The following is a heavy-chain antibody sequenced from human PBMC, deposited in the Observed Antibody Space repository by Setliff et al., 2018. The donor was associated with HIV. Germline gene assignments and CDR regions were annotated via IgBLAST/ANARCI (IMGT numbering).Heavy chain of an antibody. CDR3: ARDPVITMMVGPKFYFDY. Sequence: SETLSLTCTVSGGSISSGSYYWSWIRQPAGKGLEWIGRIFSSGSTNYNPSLKSRVTMSVDTSKNQFSLRLSSVTAADTAVYYCARDPVITMMVGPKFYFDYWGQGILVTVSS. CDR1: GGSISSGSYY. D-gene: IGHD3-22*01. CDR2: IFSSGST. V-gene: IGHV4-61*02. J-gene: IGHJ4*02.